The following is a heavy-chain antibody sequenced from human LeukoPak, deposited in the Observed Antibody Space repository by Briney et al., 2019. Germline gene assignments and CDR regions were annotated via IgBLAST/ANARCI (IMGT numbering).Heavy chain of an antibody. CDR1: GGSFSGYY. CDR2: INHSGST. Sequence: SETLSLTCAVYGGSFSGYYWSWIRQPPGEGLEWIGEINHSGSTNYNPSLKSRVTISVDTSKNQFSLKLSSVTAADTAVYYCARGAYSYGWYYYSMDVWGQGTTVTVS. D-gene: IGHD5-18*01. CDR3: ARGAYSYGWYYYSMDV. V-gene: IGHV4-34*01. J-gene: IGHJ6*02.